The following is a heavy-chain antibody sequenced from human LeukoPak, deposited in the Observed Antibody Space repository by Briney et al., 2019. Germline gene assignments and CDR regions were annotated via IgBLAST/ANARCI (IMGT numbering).Heavy chain of an antibody. CDR3: AKSNSRQWLINFDY. CDR1: GFTFGSYG. J-gene: IGHJ4*02. D-gene: IGHD6-19*01. CDR2: INGSGHST. Sequence: GGSLRLSCAASGFTFGSYGMSWVRQAPGKGLDWVSTINGSGHSTYYADSVKGRFTISRDNSKNTLFLQMNSLRAEDTAVYYCAKSNSRQWLINFDYWGQGTLVTVSS. V-gene: IGHV3-23*01.